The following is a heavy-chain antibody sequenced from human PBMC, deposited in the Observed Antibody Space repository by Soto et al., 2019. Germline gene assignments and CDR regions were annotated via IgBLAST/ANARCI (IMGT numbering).Heavy chain of an antibody. Sequence: GGSLRLSCAASRFTFSSYWMSWVRQAPGKGLEWVANIKQDGSEKYYVDSVKGRFTISRDNANNSLYLQMNSLRAEDTAVYYCARERGYSYGFYFDYWGQGPRVTVSS. CDR3: ARERGYSYGFYFDY. J-gene: IGHJ4*02. D-gene: IGHD5-18*01. V-gene: IGHV3-7*01. CDR1: RFTFSSYW. CDR2: IKQDGSEK.